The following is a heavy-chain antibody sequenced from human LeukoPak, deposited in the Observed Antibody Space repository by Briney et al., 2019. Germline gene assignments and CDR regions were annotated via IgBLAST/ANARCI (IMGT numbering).Heavy chain of an antibody. Sequence: GGSLRLSCAASGFTFSSYGVHWVRQAPGKGLEWVAVIWYDGSNKYYADSVKGRFTISRDNSKNTLYLQMNSLRAEDTAIYYCANYDFWSGYYSYWGQGTLVTVSS. D-gene: IGHD3-3*01. CDR3: ANYDFWSGYYSY. CDR1: GFTFSSYG. CDR2: IWYDGSNK. J-gene: IGHJ4*02. V-gene: IGHV3-33*06.